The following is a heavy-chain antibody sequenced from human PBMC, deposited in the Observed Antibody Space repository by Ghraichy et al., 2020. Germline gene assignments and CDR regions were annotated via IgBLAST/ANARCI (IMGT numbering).Heavy chain of an antibody. Sequence: GESLNISCAASGFTFSSYAMSWVRQAPGKGLEWVSAISGSGGSTYYADSVKGRFTISRDNSKNTLYLQMNSLRAEDTAVYYCAKRLYRLDDYWGQGTLVTVSS. CDR1: GFTFSSYA. V-gene: IGHV3-23*01. CDR2: ISGSGGST. J-gene: IGHJ4*02. D-gene: IGHD2-21*01. CDR3: AKRLYRLDDY.